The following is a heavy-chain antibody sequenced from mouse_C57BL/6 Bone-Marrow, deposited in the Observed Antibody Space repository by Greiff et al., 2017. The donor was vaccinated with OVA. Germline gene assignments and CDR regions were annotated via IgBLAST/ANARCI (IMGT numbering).Heavy chain of an antibody. CDR2: IYPGNSDT. Sequence: VQLQQSGAELVRPGTSVKVSCKASGYAFTNYLIEWVKQRPGQGLEWIGAIYPGNSDTSYNQKFKGKAKLTAVTSASTAYMELSSLTNEDSAVYYCYRYYYAMDYWGQGTSVTVSS. J-gene: IGHJ4*01. V-gene: IGHV1-5*01. CDR1: GYAFTNYL. CDR3: YRYYYAMDY.